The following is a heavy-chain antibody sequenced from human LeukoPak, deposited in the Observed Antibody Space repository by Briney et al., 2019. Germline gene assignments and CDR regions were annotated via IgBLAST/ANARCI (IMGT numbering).Heavy chain of an antibody. CDR3: AKTPKTLTGYRIPSYYFDY. D-gene: IGHD3-9*01. CDR2: IKTDGGIT. V-gene: IGHV3-74*01. CDR1: GFSFSVYW. J-gene: IGHJ4*02. Sequence: GGSLRLSCAASGFSFSVYWMHWVRQAPGKGPVWVSRIKTDGGITDYADFVKGRFTISRDNSKNTLYLQMNSLRAEDTAVYYCAKTPKTLTGYRIPSYYFDYWGQGTLVTVSS.